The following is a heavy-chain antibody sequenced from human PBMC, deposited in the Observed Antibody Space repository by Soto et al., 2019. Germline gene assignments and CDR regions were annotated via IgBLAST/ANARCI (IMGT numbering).Heavy chain of an antibody. J-gene: IGHJ6*02. CDR1: GFTFDDYT. CDR3: AKDSAGDYGMDV. CDR2: ISWDGGST. Sequence: EVQLVESGGVVVQPGGSLRLSCAASGFTFDDYTMHWVRQAPGKGLEWVSLISWDGGSTYYADSVKGRFTISRDNSKNSLYLQMNSLRTEDTALYYCAKDSAGDYGMDVWGQGTTGTVSS. D-gene: IGHD7-27*01. V-gene: IGHV3-43*01.